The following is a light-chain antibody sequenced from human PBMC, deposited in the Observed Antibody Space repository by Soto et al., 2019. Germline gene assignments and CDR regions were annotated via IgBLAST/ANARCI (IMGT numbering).Light chain of an antibody. Sequence: DIQMTQSPSSLSASVGDRVTITCRASQSISSCLTWYQQKPGKAPKVLIYAASSLQSGVPSRFSGSGSGTDFTLTISRLQPEDFATYYCQQSYSNLITFGQGTRLEIK. CDR1: QSISSC. CDR3: QQSYSNLIT. V-gene: IGKV1-39*01. CDR2: AAS. J-gene: IGKJ5*01.